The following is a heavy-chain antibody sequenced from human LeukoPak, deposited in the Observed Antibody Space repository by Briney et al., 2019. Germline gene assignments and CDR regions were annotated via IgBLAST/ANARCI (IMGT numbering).Heavy chain of an antibody. V-gene: IGHV4-34*01. CDR3: ARGRHAGGIAAAGTTYYFDY. Sequence: SETLSLTCAVYGGSFSGYYWSWIRQPPGKGLEWIGEINHSGSTNYNPSLKSRVTISVDTSNNHFSLKLSSVTAAATAVYYCARGRHAGGIAAAGTTYYFDYWGQRTLVTVSS. CDR1: GGSFSGYY. J-gene: IGHJ4*02. CDR2: INHSGST. D-gene: IGHD6-13*01.